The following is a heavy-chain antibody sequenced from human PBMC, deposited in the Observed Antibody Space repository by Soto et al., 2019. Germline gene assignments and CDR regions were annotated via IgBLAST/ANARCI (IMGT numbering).Heavy chain of an antibody. CDR3: AKVSGKNGMDV. Sequence: GGSLRLSCAASGFTFSSYGMHWVRQAPGKGLEWVAVISYDGSNKYYADSVKGRFTISRDNSKDTLYLQMNSLRAEDTAVYYCAKVSGKNGMDVWGQGTTVTVSS. CDR1: GFTFSSYG. D-gene: IGHD3-3*01. V-gene: IGHV3-30*18. CDR2: ISYDGSNK. J-gene: IGHJ6*02.